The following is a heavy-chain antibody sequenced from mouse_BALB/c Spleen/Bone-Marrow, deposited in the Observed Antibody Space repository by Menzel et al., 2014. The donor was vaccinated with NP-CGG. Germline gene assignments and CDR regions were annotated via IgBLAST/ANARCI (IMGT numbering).Heavy chain of an antibody. J-gene: IGHJ4*01. Sequence: VHLVESGAELVRPGTSVKVSCKASGYAFTNYLIEWVKQRPGQGLEWIGVINPGSGGTNYNEKFKVKATLTADKSSSTAYMQLSSLTSDDSAVYFCARRDDAMDYWGQGTSVTVSS. D-gene: IGHD3-3*01. CDR2: INPGSGGT. CDR1: GYAFTNYL. V-gene: IGHV1-54*03. CDR3: ARRDDAMDY.